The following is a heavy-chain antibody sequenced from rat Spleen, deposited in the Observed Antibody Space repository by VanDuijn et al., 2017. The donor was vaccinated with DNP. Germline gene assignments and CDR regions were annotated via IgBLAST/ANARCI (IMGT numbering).Heavy chain of an antibody. J-gene: IGHJ1*01. CDR3: ARGSTSIYWYFDF. CDR1: GFTFSDFY. Sequence: EVQLVESGGGLVQPGRSLKLSCAASGFTFSDFYMAWVRQAPKKGLEWVASIIYEGSSTYYGDSVKGRFTISRDNSRSTLYLQMNSLKSEDTATYYCARGSTSIYWYFDFWGPGTMVTVSS. CDR2: IIYEGSST. D-gene: IGHD3-1*01. V-gene: IGHV5-22*01.